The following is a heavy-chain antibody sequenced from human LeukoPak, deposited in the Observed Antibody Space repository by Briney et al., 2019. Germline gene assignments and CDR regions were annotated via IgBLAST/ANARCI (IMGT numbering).Heavy chain of an antibody. CDR1: GFTFSSYW. CDR2: IKQDGSEK. CDR3: ARDGGSSPSGYYYGMDV. J-gene: IGHJ6*02. Sequence: GGSLRLSCAASGFTFSSYWMSWVRQAPGKGLEWVANIKQDGSEKYYVDSVKGRFTISRDNAKNSLYLQMNSLRAEDTAVYYCARDGGSSPSGYYYGMDVWGQGTTVTVSS. D-gene: IGHD6-13*01. V-gene: IGHV3-7*01.